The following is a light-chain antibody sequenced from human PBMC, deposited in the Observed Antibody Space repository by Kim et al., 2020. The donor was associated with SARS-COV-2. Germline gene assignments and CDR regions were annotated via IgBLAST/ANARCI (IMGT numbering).Light chain of an antibody. J-gene: IGLJ2*01. V-gene: IGLV2-11*01. CDR3: CSYAGSNTFV. CDR1: SSDVGGYTY. CDR2: DVS. Sequence: QSALTQPRSVSGSPGQSVTISCTGTSSDVGGYTYVSWYQQHPGRAPKLMIYDVSKRPSGVPDHFSGSKSGNTASLTISGLQAEDEADYNCCSYAGSNTFVFGGGTQLTVL.